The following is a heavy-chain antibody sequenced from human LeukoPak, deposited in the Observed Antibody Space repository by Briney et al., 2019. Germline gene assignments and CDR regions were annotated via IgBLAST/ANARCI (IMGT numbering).Heavy chain of an antibody. J-gene: IGHJ4*02. D-gene: IGHD3-10*01. CDR3: ARDYYGRLDF. V-gene: IGHV3-20*04. CDR2: IDWNGGST. Sequence: GGSLRLSCAASGFTFSDYYMSWIRQAPGKGLEWVSGIDWNGGSTGYADFVKGRFTVSKDNANKSLYLHMNGLRVEDTAFYYCARDYYGRLDFWGQGTLVTVSS. CDR1: GFTFSDYY.